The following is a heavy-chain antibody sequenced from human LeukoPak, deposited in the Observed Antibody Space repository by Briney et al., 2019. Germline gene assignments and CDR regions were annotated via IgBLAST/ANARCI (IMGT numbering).Heavy chain of an antibody. CDR3: ATGYGSGTLRDRYYYMDV. CDR1: GGSFSGYY. V-gene: IGHV4-34*01. CDR2: INHSGST. Sequence: SETLSLTCAAYGGSFSGYYWSWIRQPPGKGLEWIGEINHSGSTNYNPSLKSRVTISVDTSKNQFSLKLSSVTAADTAVYYCATGYGSGTLRDRYYYMDVWGKGTTVTVSS. D-gene: IGHD3-10*01. J-gene: IGHJ6*03.